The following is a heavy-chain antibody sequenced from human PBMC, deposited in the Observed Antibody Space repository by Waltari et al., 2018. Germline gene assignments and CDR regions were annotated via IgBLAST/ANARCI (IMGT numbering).Heavy chain of an antibody. CDR3: ASSSGWYYWYDY. V-gene: IGHV4-59*11. J-gene: IGHJ4*02. CDR1: GGSMSSLY. CDR2: AFHSGSA. Sequence: QVQLQESGPGLVKPSETLSLTCTVSGGSMSSLYWSWIRQPPGKGLEWIGFAFHSGSADYNPSLKSRVTISVDTSNRQFSLKLSSMTSADTAIYYCASSSGWYYWYDYWGQGTLVTVSA. D-gene: IGHD6-19*01.